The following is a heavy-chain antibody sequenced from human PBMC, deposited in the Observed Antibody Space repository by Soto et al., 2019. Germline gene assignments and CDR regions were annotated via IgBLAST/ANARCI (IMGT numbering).Heavy chain of an antibody. D-gene: IGHD6-19*01. Sequence: SDTLYLPCTVSGVPIRSGYDYVRWISQPPAKGLEWIGYTYYRGSTYYNPSLKSRATISVDTSQNQFSLKLSSVTAADTAVYYCARDGRSGGRADDAFDIWGQGTMVTVSS. V-gene: IGHV4-30-4*02. CDR3: ARDGRSGGRADDAFDI. J-gene: IGHJ3*02. CDR1: GVPIRSGYDY. CDR2: TYYRGST.